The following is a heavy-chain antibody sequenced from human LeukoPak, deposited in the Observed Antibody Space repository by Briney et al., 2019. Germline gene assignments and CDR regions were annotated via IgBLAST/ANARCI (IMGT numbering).Heavy chain of an antibody. D-gene: IGHD2-21*02. CDR2: IYSGGST. CDR1: GFTVSSNH. CDR3: AKTPVTAP. V-gene: IGHV3-66*01. Sequence: GGSLRLSCAASGFTVSSNHMTWVRQAPGKGLEWVSVIYSGGSTYYADSVKGRFTISRDNSKNTLYLQMNSLRAKDTAVYYCAKTPVTAPWGQGTLVTVSS. J-gene: IGHJ5*02.